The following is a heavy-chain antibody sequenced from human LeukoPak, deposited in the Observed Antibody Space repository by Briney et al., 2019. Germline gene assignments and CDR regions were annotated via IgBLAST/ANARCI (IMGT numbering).Heavy chain of an antibody. V-gene: IGHV3-30*18. CDR1: GSTFSGYG. J-gene: IGHJ4*02. CDR3: AKDSPGSGYYRHFDY. CDR2: ISYDGSNK. D-gene: IGHD3-22*01. Sequence: PGRSLRLSCAASGSTFSGYGMHWVRQAPGKGLEWVAVISYDGSNKYYADSVKGRFTISRDNSKNTLYLQMNSLRAEDTAVYYCAKDSPGSGYYRHFDYWGQGTLVTVSS.